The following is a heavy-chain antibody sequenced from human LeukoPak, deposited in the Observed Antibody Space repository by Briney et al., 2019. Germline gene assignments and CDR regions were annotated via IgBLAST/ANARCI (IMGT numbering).Heavy chain of an antibody. V-gene: IGHV3-21*01. CDR1: GFTFSSYN. Sequence: GGSLRLSCAASGFTFSSYNMNWVRQAPGKGPEWVSSITSSSSYIYYADSVKGRFTISRDNSKNTLYLQMNSLRAEDTAVYYCAKIRVIFNWNYAYYFDYWGQGSLVTVSS. CDR3: AKIRVIFNWNYAYYFDY. D-gene: IGHD1-7*01. CDR2: ITSSSSYI. J-gene: IGHJ4*02.